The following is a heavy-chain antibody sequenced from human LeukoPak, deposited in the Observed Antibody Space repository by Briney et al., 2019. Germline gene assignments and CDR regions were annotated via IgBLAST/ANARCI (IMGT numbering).Heavy chain of an antibody. CDR3: TRENYYDSSGYYTKYDY. D-gene: IGHD3-22*01. J-gene: IGHJ4*02. V-gene: IGHV3-49*04. Sequence: GGSLRLSCTASGFTFGDYAMSWVRQAPRKGLEWVGFIRSKAYGGTTENAASVKGRFTISRDDSKSIAYLQMNSLKTEDTAVYYCTRENYYDSSGYYTKYDYWGQGTLVTVSS. CDR2: IRSKAYGGTT. CDR1: GFTFGDYA.